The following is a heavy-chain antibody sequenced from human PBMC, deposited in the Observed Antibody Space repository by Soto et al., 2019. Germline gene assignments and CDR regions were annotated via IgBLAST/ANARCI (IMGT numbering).Heavy chain of an antibody. V-gene: IGHV3-30*18. D-gene: IGHD2-8*02. J-gene: IGHJ6*03. CDR1: GFTFNSYG. CDR3: AKSYRHWSSYYYYYMDV. CDR2: ISYDGSNK. Sequence: GGSLRLSCAASGFTFNSYGMHWVRQAPGKGLEWVAVISYDGSNKYYADSVKGRFTISRDNSKNTLYLQMNSLRAEDTAVYYCAKSYRHWSSYYYYYMDVWGKGTTVTVSS.